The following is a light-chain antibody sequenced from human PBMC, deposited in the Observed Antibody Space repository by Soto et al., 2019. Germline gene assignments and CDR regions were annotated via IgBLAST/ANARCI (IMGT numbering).Light chain of an antibody. CDR1: QNIYSN. J-gene: IGKJ1*01. V-gene: IGKV3-15*01. CDR2: RAS. CDR3: LQYHNLWA. Sequence: DIVLTQSPATLSVSPGDRATLSCRASQNIYSNVAWYQQRPGQAPRLLIYRASTRAPGIPARFSGSGSGTEFTLTISGLQSDDFTVYSCLQYHNLWAFGQGTKVDIK.